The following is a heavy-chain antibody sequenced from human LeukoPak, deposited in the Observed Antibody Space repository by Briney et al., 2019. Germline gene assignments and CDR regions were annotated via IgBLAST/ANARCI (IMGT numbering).Heavy chain of an antibody. D-gene: IGHD3-22*01. J-gene: IGHJ3*02. Sequence: ASVKVSCKASGYTFTSYDINWVRQATGQGLEWMGWMNPNSGNTGYAQKFQGRVTMTRNTSISTAYMELSSLRSEDTAVYYCARDQYDSSGYYYGAFDIWGQGTMVTVSS. CDR1: GYTFTSYD. V-gene: IGHV1-8*01. CDR3: ARDQYDSSGYYYGAFDI. CDR2: MNPNSGNT.